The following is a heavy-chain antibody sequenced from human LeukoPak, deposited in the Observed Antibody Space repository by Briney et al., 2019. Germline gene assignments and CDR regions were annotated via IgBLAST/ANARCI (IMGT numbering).Heavy chain of an antibody. D-gene: IGHD1-1*01. CDR2: MHYSGDS. CDR3: ARDLELERNRWNYFES. V-gene: IGHV4-59*01. CDR1: GGSISSFF. J-gene: IGHJ4*02. Sequence: SETLSLTCTVSGGSISSFFWSWIRQPPGKGLEWIGSMHYSGDSKYNPSLKSRVSLSIDTSKQQFSLRLSSVTAADTAVYYCARDLELERNRWNYFESWGQGTLVTVSS.